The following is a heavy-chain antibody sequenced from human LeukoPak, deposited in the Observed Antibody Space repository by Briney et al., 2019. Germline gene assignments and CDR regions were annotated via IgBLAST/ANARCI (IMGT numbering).Heavy chain of an antibody. CDR2: INPSGGST. CDR3: ARDRERGYYFDY. D-gene: IGHD6-13*01. J-gene: IGHJ4*02. CDR1: GYTFTSYY. Sequence: ASVKVSCKASGYTFTSYYMHWVRQAPGQGLEWMGIINPSGGSTSYAQKFQGRVTMTRDTSTSTVYMELSSLRSEDTAVYYCARDRERGYYFDYWGQGTLVTASS. V-gene: IGHV1-46*01.